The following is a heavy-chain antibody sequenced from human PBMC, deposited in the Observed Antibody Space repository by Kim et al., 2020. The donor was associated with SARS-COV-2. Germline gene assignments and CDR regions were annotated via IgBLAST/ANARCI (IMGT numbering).Heavy chain of an antibody. J-gene: IGHJ4*02. Sequence: SETLSLTCTVSGGSISSYYWSWIRQPPGKGLEWIGYIYYSGSTNYNPSLKSRVTISVDTSKNQFSLKLSSVTAADTAVYYCARVRGGWLSPKYYFDYWGQGTLVTVSS. CDR3: ARVRGGWLSPKYYFDY. CDR2: IYYSGST. V-gene: IGHV4-59*01. CDR1: GGSISSYY. D-gene: IGHD3-9*01.